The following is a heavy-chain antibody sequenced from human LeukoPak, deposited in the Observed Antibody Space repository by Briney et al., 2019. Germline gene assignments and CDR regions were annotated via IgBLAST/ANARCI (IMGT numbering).Heavy chain of an antibody. V-gene: IGHV3-15*01. CDR2: IKSKTDGGTT. CDR1: GFTFSNAW. D-gene: IGHD3-10*01. CDR3: TTAIEYYGSGSYYNY. Sequence: GGSLRLSCAASGFTFSNAWMSWVRQAPGKGLEWVGRIKSKTDGGTTDYAAPVKGRFTISRDDSKNTLYLQMNSLKTEDTAVYYCTTAIEYYGSGSYYNYWGQGTLVTVSS. J-gene: IGHJ4*02.